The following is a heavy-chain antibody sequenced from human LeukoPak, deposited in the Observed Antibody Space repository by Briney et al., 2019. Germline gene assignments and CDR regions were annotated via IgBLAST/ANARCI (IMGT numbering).Heavy chain of an antibody. CDR2: ISAYNGDT. CDR3: ARDLPLAAAGGWFDP. J-gene: IGHJ5*02. CDR1: GYTFTSYG. Sequence: GASVKVSCKASGYTFTSYGISWVRQAPGQGLEWMGWISAYNGDTNYAQKLQGRVTMTTDTSTSTAYMELRSLRSDDTAVYYCARDLPLAAAGGWFDPWGQGTLVTVSS. D-gene: IGHD6-13*01. V-gene: IGHV1-18*01.